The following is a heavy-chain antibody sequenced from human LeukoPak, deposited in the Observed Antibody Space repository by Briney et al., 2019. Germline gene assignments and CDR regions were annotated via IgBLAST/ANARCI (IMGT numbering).Heavy chain of an antibody. CDR1: GFTFNTYV. CDR3: AKGGPGSSGFDY. CDR2: ISGSGGST. V-gene: IGHV3-23*01. D-gene: IGHD6-19*01. J-gene: IGHJ4*02. Sequence: GGSLRLSCAASGFTFNTYVMSWVRQAPGKGLEWVSAISGSGGSTYYADSVKGRFTISRDNSKNTLYLQMNSLRAEDTAVYYCAKGGPGSSGFDYWGQGTLVTVSS.